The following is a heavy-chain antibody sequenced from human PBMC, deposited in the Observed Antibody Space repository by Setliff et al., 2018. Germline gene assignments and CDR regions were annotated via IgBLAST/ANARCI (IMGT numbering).Heavy chain of an antibody. J-gene: IGHJ2*01. CDR2: INYYGSIFDDGTTYST. CDR1: GGSISNSTFY. V-gene: IGHV4-39*07. CDR3: ARNPDFLQYSFDL. D-gene: IGHD5-12*01. Sequence: PSETLSLTCTVSGGSISNSTFYWGWIRQPPGKGLEWIGSINYYGSIFDDGTTYSTYYNPSLKSRATISIDTSKSQFSLELSSMTAADTALYYCARNPDFLQYSFDLWGRGTLVTVSS.